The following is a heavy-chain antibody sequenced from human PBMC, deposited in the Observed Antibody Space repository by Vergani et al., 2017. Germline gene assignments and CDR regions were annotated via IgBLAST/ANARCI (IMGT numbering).Heavy chain of an antibody. CDR2: ISGSGGST. Sequence: EVQLLESGGDLVPPGGSLRLSCTASGLISSSYATSWGRQAPGRGLEWVSAISGSGGSTYYADSVKGRFTISRDNSKNTLYLQMNSLRAGDTAVYYCAKDSRGSYDRYSDYWGQGTLVTV. CDR1: GLISSSYA. CDR3: AKDSRGSYDRYSDY. J-gene: IGHJ4*02. V-gene: IGHV3-23*01. D-gene: IGHD1-26*01.